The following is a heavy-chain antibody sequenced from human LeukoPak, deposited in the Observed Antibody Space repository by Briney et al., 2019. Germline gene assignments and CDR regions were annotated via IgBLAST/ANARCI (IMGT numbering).Heavy chain of an antibody. V-gene: IGHV3-48*04. CDR2: ISSSSSTI. CDR3: ARLPSVVPAMDV. J-gene: IGHJ6*04. CDR1: GFTFSSYS. Sequence: PGGSLRLSCAASGFTFSSYSMNRVRQAPGKGLEWVSYISSSSSTIYYADSVKGRFTISRDNAKNSLYLQMNSLRAEDTAVYYCARLPSVVPAMDVWGKGTTVTVSS. D-gene: IGHD2-2*01.